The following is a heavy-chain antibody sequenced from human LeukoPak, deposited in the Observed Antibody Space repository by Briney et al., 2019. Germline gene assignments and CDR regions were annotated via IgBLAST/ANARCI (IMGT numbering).Heavy chain of an antibody. CDR2: ISGSGGST. CDR1: GFTFSSYA. V-gene: IGHV3-23*01. Sequence: PGGSLRLSCAASGFTFSSYAMSWVRQAPGKGLEWVSAISGSGGSTYYADSVKGRFTISRDNSKNTLYLQMNSLRAEDTAVYYCARRGQLSGAFDIWGQGTMVTVSS. CDR3: ARRGQLSGAFDI. D-gene: IGHD6-6*01. J-gene: IGHJ3*02.